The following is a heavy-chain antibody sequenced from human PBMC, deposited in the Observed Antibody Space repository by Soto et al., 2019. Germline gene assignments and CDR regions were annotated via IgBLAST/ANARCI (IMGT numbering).Heavy chain of an antibody. CDR2: IKHDGNEK. CDR3: AKDERAPLSPDY. D-gene: IGHD6-25*01. V-gene: IGHV3-7*05. J-gene: IGHJ4*02. CDR1: GFIFTNYW. Sequence: GGSLRLSCVASGFIFTNYWMSWVRQAPGKGLEWVASIKHDGNEKYYVDPVKGRFTISRDNGKNSVYLQMNSLRAEDTAVYYCAKDERAPLSPDYWGQGTLVTVSS.